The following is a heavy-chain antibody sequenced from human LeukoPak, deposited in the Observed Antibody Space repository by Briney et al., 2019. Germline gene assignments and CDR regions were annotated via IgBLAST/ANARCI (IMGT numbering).Heavy chain of an antibody. CDR3: ARGTPKRMTMIVVVITTLDGAFDI. V-gene: IGHV4-39*01. D-gene: IGHD3-22*01. CDR2: IYYSGTT. CDR1: GGSISSSSYY. Sequence: SETLSLTCTVSGGSISSSSYYWGWIRQPPGKGLEWIGSIYYSGTTYYNPSLKSRVTISVDTSKNQFSLKLSSVTAADTAVYYCARGTPKRMTMIVVVITTLDGAFDIWGQGKMVTVSS. J-gene: IGHJ3*02.